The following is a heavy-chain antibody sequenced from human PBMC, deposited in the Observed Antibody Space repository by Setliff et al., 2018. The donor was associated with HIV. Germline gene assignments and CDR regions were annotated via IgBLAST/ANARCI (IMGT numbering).Heavy chain of an antibody. CDR3: TRDRRGSNSWSGYNGGFDY. J-gene: IGHJ4*02. CDR1: GFTFSNAW. V-gene: IGHV3-15*01. Sequence: PGGSLRLSCAASGFTFSNAWMNWVRQAPGKGLEWVGRIKSKTDGGTTDYAAPVKGRFTISRDDSKNTLYLQMNSLTAEDTAVYFCTRDRRGSNSWSGYNGGFDYWGQGTLVTVSS. D-gene: IGHD3-3*01. CDR2: IKSKTDGGTT.